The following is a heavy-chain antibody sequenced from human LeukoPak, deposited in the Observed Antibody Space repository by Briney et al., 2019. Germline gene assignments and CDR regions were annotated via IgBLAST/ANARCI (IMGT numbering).Heavy chain of an antibody. CDR2: VFYSGST. D-gene: IGHD3-22*01. CDR3: ARETYYYYDSNNYLFWFDP. J-gene: IGHJ5*02. CDR1: VGPNNNFY. V-gene: IGHV4-4*08. Sequence: SETLSLTCTVWVGPNNNFYWLWLRPPPGEALEYIGYVFYSGSTTYNPSLGGRATISDDTSKNHSSLTLSPPNAADPAVYYLARETYYYYDSNNYLFWFDPWGQGTLVAVS.